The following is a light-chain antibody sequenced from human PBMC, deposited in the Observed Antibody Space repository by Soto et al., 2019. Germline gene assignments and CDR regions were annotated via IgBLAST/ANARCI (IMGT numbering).Light chain of an antibody. CDR3: QQYNSYWT. J-gene: IGKJ1*01. CDR2: AAS. CDR1: QNIRNW. V-gene: IGKV1-5*01. Sequence: DIQMTQSPSTLSASVGDSVTITCRASQNIRNWLAWYQQKPGKAPNLLIYAASTLQSGVPSRFSGGGSGTDFTLTISSLQPEDFATYYCQQYNSYWTFGQGTKVDIK.